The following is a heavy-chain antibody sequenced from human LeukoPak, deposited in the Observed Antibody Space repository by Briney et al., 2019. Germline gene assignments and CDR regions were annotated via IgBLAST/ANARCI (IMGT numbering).Heavy chain of an antibody. CDR1: GFTFSINW. V-gene: IGHV3-74*01. CDR3: ARSNYYYAMDV. D-gene: IGHD2-8*01. J-gene: IGHJ6*02. CDR2: INSDGRAT. Sequence: PGGSLRLSCAASGFTFSINWMHWVRQAPGKGLVWVSRINSDGRATSYADSVKGRFTISRDNAKNTLYLQMNSLRAEDTAVYFCARSNYYYAMDVWGQGTTVTVSS.